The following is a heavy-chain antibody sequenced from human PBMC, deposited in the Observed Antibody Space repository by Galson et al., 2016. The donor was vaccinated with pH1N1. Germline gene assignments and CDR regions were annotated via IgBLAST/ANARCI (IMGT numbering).Heavy chain of an antibody. Sequence: SLRLSCAASGFTFSSYSMNWVRQAPGKGLEWVSYISSSSSTIYYADSVKGRFTISRDNAKNSLYLQMNSLRAEDTAVYYCARDQGGYGSGSFPADYYYMDVWGKGTTVTVSS. CDR1: GFTFSSYS. D-gene: IGHD3-10*01. V-gene: IGHV3-48*04. J-gene: IGHJ6*03. CDR3: ARDQGGYGSGSFPADYYYMDV. CDR2: ISSSSSTI.